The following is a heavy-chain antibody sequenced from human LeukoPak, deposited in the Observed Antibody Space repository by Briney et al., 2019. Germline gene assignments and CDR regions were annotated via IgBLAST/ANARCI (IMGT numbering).Heavy chain of an antibody. J-gene: IGHJ4*02. V-gene: IGHV3-23*01. CDR1: GFTCNNYD. Sequence: GGSLRLSCAASGFTCNNYDMSWVRQAPGKGLEWVSGISGSGDDTNYADSVKGRFSISRDNSKDTLYLQMNSLRAEDTAVYYCAKLKRYSGYGENYFDYWGQGTLVTVSS. D-gene: IGHD5-12*01. CDR2: ISGSGDDT. CDR3: AKLKRYSGYGENYFDY.